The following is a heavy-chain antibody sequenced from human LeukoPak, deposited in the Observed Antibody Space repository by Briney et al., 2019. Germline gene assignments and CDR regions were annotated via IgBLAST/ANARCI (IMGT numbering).Heavy chain of an antibody. CDR1: GGSLCGYY. J-gene: IGHJ4*02. CDR2: INHSGST. V-gene: IGHV4-34*01. Sequence: SETLSLTCAVYGGSLCGYYSSCIRQPPGRGRGWVGEINHSGSTNYNTSLKSRVTISVDTSKNQFSLKLSSVTAADTAVYYCARGPSVVPPQAVDYWGQGTLVTVSS. CDR3: ARGPSVVPPQAVDY. D-gene: IGHD2-2*01.